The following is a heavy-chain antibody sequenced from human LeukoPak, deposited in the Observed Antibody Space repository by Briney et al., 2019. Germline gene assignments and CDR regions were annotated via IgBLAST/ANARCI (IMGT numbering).Heavy chain of an antibody. CDR2: ISSSSSYI. Sequence: GGSLRLSCAASGFTFSNAWMTWVRQAPGKGLEWVSSISSSSSYIYYADSVKGRFTISRDNAKNSLYLQMNSLRAEDTAVYYCARVPSYTGYSSGWYLDYWGQGTLVTVSS. CDR3: ARVPSYTGYSSGWYLDY. CDR1: GFTFSNAW. V-gene: IGHV3-21*01. D-gene: IGHD6-19*01. J-gene: IGHJ4*02.